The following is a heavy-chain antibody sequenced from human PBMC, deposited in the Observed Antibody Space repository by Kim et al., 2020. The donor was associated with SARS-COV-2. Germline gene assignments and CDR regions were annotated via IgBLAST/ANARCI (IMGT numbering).Heavy chain of an antibody. V-gene: IGHV5-51*01. CDR3: ARRLTLDSFDV. D-gene: IGHD2-15*01. CDR2: IYPSDSDV. CDR1: GYSFDIYW. J-gene: IGHJ3*01. Sequence: GESLKISCKASGYSFDIYWIAWLRQMPGKGLEWMGIIYPSDSDVTYSPSFQGQVTMSADTSINTAYLQWTSLKASDTAMYYCARRLTLDSFDVWGQGTMIXXSS.